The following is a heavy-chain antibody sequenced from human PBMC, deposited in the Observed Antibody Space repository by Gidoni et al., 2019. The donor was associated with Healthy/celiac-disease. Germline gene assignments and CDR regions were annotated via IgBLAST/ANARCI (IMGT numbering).Heavy chain of an antibody. CDR3: ARHTASANWNYGPYFDY. V-gene: IGHV5-51*01. CDR1: GYSFTSYW. CDR2: IYPGDSDT. J-gene: IGHJ4*02. D-gene: IGHD1-7*01. Sequence: EVQLVQSGAEVKKPGESLKISCKGSGYSFTSYWIGWVRQMPGKGLEWMGIIYPGDSDTRYSPSFQGQVTISADKSISTAYLQWSSLKASDTAMYYCARHTASANWNYGPYFDYWGQGTLVTVSS.